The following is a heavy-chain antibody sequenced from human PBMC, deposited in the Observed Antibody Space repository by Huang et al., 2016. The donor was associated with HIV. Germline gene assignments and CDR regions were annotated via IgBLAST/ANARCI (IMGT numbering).Heavy chain of an antibody. CDR2: INTNTGNA. J-gene: IGHJ5*01. CDR3: ASGSSWFDS. D-gene: IGHD6-13*01. CDR1: GYTFSSFA. V-gene: IGHV7-4-1*02. Sequence: QVQLEQSGSELKKPGASVKISCKASGYTFSSFALNWVRQAPGQGLEWMGWINTNTGNATDAQGFTGRFVFCLHTPVSASYLQINSLKPDDTAIYFCASGSSWFDSWGQGTLVTVSS.